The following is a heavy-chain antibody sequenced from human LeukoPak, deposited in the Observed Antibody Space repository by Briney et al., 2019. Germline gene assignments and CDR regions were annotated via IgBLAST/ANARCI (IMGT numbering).Heavy chain of an antibody. CDR1: GFTFSSYA. CDR2: ISGSGGST. CDR3: AKDLVRGVTNYYYYYGMDV. J-gene: IGHJ6*02. V-gene: IGHV3-23*01. D-gene: IGHD3-10*01. Sequence: GGSLRLSCAASGFTFSSYAMSWVRQAPGKGLEWVSAISGSGGSTYYADSVKGRFTISRDNSKNTLYLQMNSLRAEDTAVYYCAKDLVRGVTNYYYYYGMDVWGQGTTVTVSS.